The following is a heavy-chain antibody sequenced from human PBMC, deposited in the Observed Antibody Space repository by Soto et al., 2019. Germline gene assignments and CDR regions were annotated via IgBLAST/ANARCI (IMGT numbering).Heavy chain of an antibody. D-gene: IGHD3-3*01. Sequence: LRLSCAASGFTFSSYGMHWVRQAPGKGLEWVAVIWYDGSNKYYADSVKGRFTISRDNSKNTLYLQMNSLRAEDTAVYYCARAPGGVLRFLEWLPYGMDVWGQGTTVTVSS. J-gene: IGHJ6*02. V-gene: IGHV3-33*01. CDR3: ARAPGGVLRFLEWLPYGMDV. CDR1: GFTFSSYG. CDR2: IWYDGSNK.